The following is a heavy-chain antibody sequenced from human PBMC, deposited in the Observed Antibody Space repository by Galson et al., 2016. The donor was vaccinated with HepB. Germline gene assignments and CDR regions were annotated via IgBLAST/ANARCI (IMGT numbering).Heavy chain of an antibody. CDR2: ISYDGGKT. CDR1: GFRFSNYG. V-gene: IGHV3-30*18. J-gene: IGHJ4*02. D-gene: IGHD2-2*01. Sequence: SLRLSCAASGFRFSNYGMHWVRQAPGKGLEWVAVISYDGGKTYYADSVKGRFTISRDFSKNTLYLQMNTLRPEDTAVYYCAKDPLLYSTNWFYFDYWGQGTLVTVSS. CDR3: AKDPLLYSTNWFYFDY.